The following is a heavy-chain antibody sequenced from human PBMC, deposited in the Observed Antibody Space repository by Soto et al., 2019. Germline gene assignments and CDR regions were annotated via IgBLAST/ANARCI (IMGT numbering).Heavy chain of an antibody. D-gene: IGHD3-3*01. Sequence: SVKVSCKASGGTFSSYAISWVRQAPGQGLEWMGGIIPIFGTANYAQKFQGRVTITADESTSTAYMELSSLRSEDTAVYYCARTPPYYDFWSGYYTGYYYGMDVWGQGTTVTVSS. CDR1: GGTFSSYA. V-gene: IGHV1-69*13. J-gene: IGHJ6*02. CDR3: ARTPPYYDFWSGYYTGYYYGMDV. CDR2: IIPIFGTA.